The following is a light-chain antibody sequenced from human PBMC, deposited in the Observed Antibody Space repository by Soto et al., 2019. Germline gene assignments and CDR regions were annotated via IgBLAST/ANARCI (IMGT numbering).Light chain of an antibody. Sequence: ELTQSPSSLSASIGDRVTITCRASQGISSYLAWYQQKPGKVPNLLISGASTLQSGVPSRFSGSGSGTEFTLTISSLQPGDFATYYCQQLYRSPLSFGGGTKVE. CDR2: GAS. CDR1: QGISSY. CDR3: QQLYRSPLS. J-gene: IGKJ4*01. V-gene: IGKV1-9*01.